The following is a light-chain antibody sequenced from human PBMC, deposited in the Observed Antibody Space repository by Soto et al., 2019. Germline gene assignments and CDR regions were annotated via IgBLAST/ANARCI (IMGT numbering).Light chain of an antibody. CDR1: QSVSSSS. V-gene: IGKV3-20*01. CDR2: GAY. J-gene: IGKJ1*01. CDR3: QQYGSSPWT. Sequence: EIVLTQSPGTLSLSPGVRATLSCRASQSVSSSSLAWYQQKPGQAPRLLIYGAYSRVTGIPDGFSGSGYGKDFTLTISRLEPEDFAVYYCQQYGSSPWTFGQGTKVEIK.